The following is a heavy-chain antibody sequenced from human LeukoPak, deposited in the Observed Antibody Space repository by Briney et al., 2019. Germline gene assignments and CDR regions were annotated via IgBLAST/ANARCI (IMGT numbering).Heavy chain of an antibody. V-gene: IGHV3-7*01. CDR3: ATLYGDYSAANYYMDV. J-gene: IGHJ6*03. D-gene: IGHD4-17*01. CDR2: IKQDGSEK. Sequence: GGSLRLSCAASGFTFSSYWMSWVRQAPGKGLEWVANIKQDGSEKYYVDSVKGRFTISRDNAKNSLYLQMNSLRAEDTAVYYCATLYGDYSAANYYMDVWGKGTTVTVSS. CDR1: GFTFSSYW.